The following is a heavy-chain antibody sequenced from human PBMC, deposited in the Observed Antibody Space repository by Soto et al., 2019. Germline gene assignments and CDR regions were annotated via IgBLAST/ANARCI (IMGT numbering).Heavy chain of an antibody. CDR2: IYYSGST. J-gene: IGHJ2*01. CDR3: ARLLRWNYAYWYFDL. V-gene: IGHV4-39*01. D-gene: IGHD1-7*01. Sequence: QLQLQESGPGLVKPSETLSLTCTVSGGSISSSSYYWGWIRQPPGKGLEWIGSIYYSGSTYYNPSLKSRVTISVDTSKNQSSLKLSSVTAADTAVYYCARLLRWNYAYWYFDLWGRGTLVTVSS. CDR1: GGSISSSSYY.